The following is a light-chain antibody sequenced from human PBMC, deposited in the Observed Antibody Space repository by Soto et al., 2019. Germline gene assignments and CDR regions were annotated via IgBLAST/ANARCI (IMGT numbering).Light chain of an antibody. J-gene: IGKJ5*01. CDR2: DTS. Sequence: DILLTQSPATLSFSPGERVTLSCRASQSVNNFLAWYQQKPGQAPRPLIYDTSNRATGIPARFSGSGSGTDFTLTISSLEPEDFAVYYCQQRSNWPITFGQGTRLEIK. V-gene: IGKV3-11*01. CDR1: QSVNNF. CDR3: QQRSNWPIT.